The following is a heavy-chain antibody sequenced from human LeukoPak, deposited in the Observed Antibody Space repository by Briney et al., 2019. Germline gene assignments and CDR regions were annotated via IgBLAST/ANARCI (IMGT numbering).Heavy chain of an antibody. CDR3: AKDTMVRGVIDNWFDP. V-gene: IGHV3-30*18. CDR2: ISYDGSNK. D-gene: IGHD3-10*01. J-gene: IGHJ5*02. Sequence: AGGSLRLSCAASGFTFSSYWMHWVRQAPGKGLEWVAVISYDGSNKYYADSVKGRFTISRDNSKNTLYLQMNSLRAEDTAVYYCAKDTMVRGVIDNWFDPWGQGTLVTVSS. CDR1: GFTFSSYW.